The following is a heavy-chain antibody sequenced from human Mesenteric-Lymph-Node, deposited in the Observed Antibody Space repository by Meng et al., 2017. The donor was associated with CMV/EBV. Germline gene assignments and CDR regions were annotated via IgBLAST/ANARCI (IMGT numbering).Heavy chain of an antibody. Sequence: QGPVPPGGAVRFKPSETLSLACAVYGGSFSGYYWSWIRQPPGKGLEWIGEINHSGSTNYNPSLKSRVTISVDTSKNQFSLKLSSVSAADTAVYYCARHQRWLKSEGGFNYWGQGTLVTVSS. CDR2: INHSGST. D-gene: IGHD4-23*01. V-gene: IGHV4-34*01. J-gene: IGHJ4*02. CDR3: ARHQRWLKSEGGFNY. CDR1: GGSFSGYY.